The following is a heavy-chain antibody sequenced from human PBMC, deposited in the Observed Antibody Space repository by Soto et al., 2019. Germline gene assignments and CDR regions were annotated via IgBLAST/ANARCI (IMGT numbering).Heavy chain of an antibody. D-gene: IGHD6-6*01. CDR2: IYYSGST. J-gene: IGHJ4*02. CDR1: GGSISSSSYY. V-gene: IGHV4-39*01. CDR3: ARHFSIAEPFDY. Sequence: ASETLSLTCTVSGGSISSSSYYWGWIRQPPGKGLEWIGSIYYSGSTYYNPSLKSRVTISVDTSKNQFSLKLSSVTAADTAVYYCARHFSIAEPFDYWGQGTLVTVSS.